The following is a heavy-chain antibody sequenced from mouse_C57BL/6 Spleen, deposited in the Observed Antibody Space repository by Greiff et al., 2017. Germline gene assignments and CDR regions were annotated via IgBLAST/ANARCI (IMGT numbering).Heavy chain of an antibody. V-gene: IGHV1-7*01. CDR3: ARGATTVVAPGYFDY. CDR1: GYTFTSYW. CDR2: INPSSGYT. J-gene: IGHJ2*01. Sequence: QVHVKQSGAELAKPGASVKLSCKASGYTFTSYWMHWVKQRPGQGLEWIGYINPSSGYTKYNQKFKDKATLTADKSSSTAYMQLSSLTYEDSAVYYCARGATTVVAPGYFDYWGQGTTLTVSS. D-gene: IGHD1-1*01.